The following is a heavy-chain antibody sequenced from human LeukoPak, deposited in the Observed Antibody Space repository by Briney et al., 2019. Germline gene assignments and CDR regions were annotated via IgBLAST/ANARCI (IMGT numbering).Heavy chain of an antibody. D-gene: IGHD2-15*01. CDR1: GGTFSSYA. J-gene: IGHJ6*04. CDR3: AVHVCSGGSCYSEDYGMDV. Sequence: SVKVSCKASGGTFSSYAISWVRQAPGQGLERMGGIIPIFGTANYAQKFQGRVTITADESTSTAYMELSSLRSEDTAVYYCAVHVCSGGSCYSEDYGMDVWGKGTTVTVSS. V-gene: IGHV1-69*13. CDR2: IIPIFGTA.